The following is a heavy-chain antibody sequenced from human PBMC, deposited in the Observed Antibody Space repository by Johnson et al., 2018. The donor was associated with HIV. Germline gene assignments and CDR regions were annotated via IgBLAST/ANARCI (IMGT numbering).Heavy chain of an antibody. V-gene: IGHV3-7*01. J-gene: IGHJ3*02. CDR2: IKQDGSEK. CDR3: ATDIVVVLAVTGTGAAFDI. CDR1: GFTFSNYW. D-gene: IGHD2-15*01. Sequence: VQLVESGGGLVQPGGSLRLSCAASGFTFSNYWMSWVRQAPGKGLEWVANIKQDGSEKYYVDSVKGRFTISRDNAKNSLYLQMNSLRAEDTAVYYCATDIVVVLAVTGTGAAFDIWGQGTMVTVSS.